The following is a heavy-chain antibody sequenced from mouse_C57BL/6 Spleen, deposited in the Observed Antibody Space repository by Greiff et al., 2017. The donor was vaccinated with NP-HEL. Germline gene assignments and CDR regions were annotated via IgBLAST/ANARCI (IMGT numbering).Heavy chain of an antibody. J-gene: IGHJ3*01. CDR2: IDPSDSYT. D-gene: IGHD2-3*01. Sequence: QVQLKQPGAELVMPGASVKLSCKASGYTFTSYWMHWVKQRPGQGLEWIGEIDPSDSYTNYIQKFKGKSTLTVDKSSSTAYMQLSSLTSEDSAVYYCARGGYYKGFAYWGQGTLVTVSA. CDR1: GYTFTSYW. CDR3: ARGGYYKGFAY. V-gene: IGHV1-69*01.